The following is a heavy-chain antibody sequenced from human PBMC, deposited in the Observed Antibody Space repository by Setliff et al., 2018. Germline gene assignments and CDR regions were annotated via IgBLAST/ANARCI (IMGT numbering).Heavy chain of an antibody. CDR1: GYTFNIYP. Sequence: VKVSCKTSGYTFNIYPMHWVRQAPGQRPEWMGWINTGSGVARYSHNFQGRVTFTRDTSATTAYMDLSSLMSEDTAVYYCATTLEGCGDDCWTIKHWGQGTLVTVSS. CDR2: INTGSGVA. J-gene: IGHJ1*01. D-gene: IGHD2-21*02. V-gene: IGHV1-3*04. CDR3: ATTLEGCGDDCWTIKH.